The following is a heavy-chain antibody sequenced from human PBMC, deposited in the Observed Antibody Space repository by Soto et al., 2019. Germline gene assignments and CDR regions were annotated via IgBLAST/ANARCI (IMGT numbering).Heavy chain of an antibody. D-gene: IGHD3-22*01. J-gene: IGHJ4*02. Sequence: EVQLVESGGGLVQPGGSLRLSCSASGFTFSSYDMHWVRQGTGKVLEWVSAIGTTGDTYYAGSVKGRFTISRENAKNSLYLQMNSLRAGDTAIYFCARAIGPTLFDYWGQGTLVTVSS. CDR2: IGTTGDT. CDR3: ARAIGPTLFDY. V-gene: IGHV3-13*04. CDR1: GFTFSSYD.